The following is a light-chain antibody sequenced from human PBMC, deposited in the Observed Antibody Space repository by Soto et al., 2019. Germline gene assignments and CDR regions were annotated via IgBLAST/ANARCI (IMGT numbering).Light chain of an antibody. V-gene: IGKV1-5*01. J-gene: IGKJ4*01. CDR3: QRYYVYSPLT. CDR2: DAS. Sequence: DIQMTQSPSTLSASVGDRDTITCRASQSISSYLAWYQQKPGKAPKLLIFDASNLESGFPSRFSGSGSGTAFTLSISGLQPDDFATYFCQRYYVYSPLTFGGGTKVEIK. CDR1: QSISSY.